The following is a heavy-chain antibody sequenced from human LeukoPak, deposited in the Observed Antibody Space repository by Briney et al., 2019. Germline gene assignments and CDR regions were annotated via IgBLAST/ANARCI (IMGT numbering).Heavy chain of an antibody. J-gene: IGHJ6*02. D-gene: IGHD2-2*01. Sequence: PGGSLRLSCPASGLTFSEYYMSWIRQAASKGLEGVSYISNNGSKIYYVDSVKGRFTISRDNAKNSLYLQMNSLRAEDTAVYYCAREQKDIVVVAAARWPGENDYYGMDVWGQGTTVTVSS. CDR2: ISNNGSKI. CDR3: AREQKDIVVVAAARWPGENDYYGMDV. V-gene: IGHV3-11*01. CDR1: GLTFSEYY.